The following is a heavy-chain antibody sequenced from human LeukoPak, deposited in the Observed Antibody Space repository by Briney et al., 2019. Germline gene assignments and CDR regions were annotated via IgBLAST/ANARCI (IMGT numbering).Heavy chain of an antibody. V-gene: IGHV3-23*01. Sequence: GGSLRLSCAASGFSFSSYAMSWVRQAPGKGLEWVSTISGSGGSTDYADSVKGRFTISRDNSKNTLYLQMNSLRAEDTAVYYCAKVAAVTGLYYFDYWGQGTLVTVSS. CDR2: ISGSGGST. J-gene: IGHJ4*02. CDR3: AKVAAVTGLYYFDY. D-gene: IGHD6-13*01. CDR1: GFSFSSYA.